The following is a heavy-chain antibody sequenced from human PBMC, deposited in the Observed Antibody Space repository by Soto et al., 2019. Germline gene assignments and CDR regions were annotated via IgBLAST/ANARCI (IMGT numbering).Heavy chain of an antibody. CDR3: AQDLELMADY. CDR1: VCSFNSHG. CDR2: ILYDGSKE. V-gene: IGHV3-30*18. D-gene: IGHD3-3*01. Sequence: GGSVRLSCTSSVCSFNSHGMDCVRQAPGKGLEWVARILYDGSKEYYADSVKGRFTISRDNSKNTLYLQMDSLRVEDTAVYYCAQDLELMADYLGPGTPGNVSS. J-gene: IGHJ4*02.